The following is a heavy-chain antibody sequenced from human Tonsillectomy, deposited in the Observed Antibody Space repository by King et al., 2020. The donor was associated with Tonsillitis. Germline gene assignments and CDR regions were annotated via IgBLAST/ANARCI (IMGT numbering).Heavy chain of an antibody. CDR2: INSDGSST. J-gene: IGHJ4*02. CDR1: GFTFSSYW. CDR3: ALEQYSSGWPSLDY. V-gene: IGHV3-74*01. Sequence: VQLVESGGGLVQPGGSLRLSCAASGFTFSSYWMHWVRQAPGKGLVWVSRINSDGSSTSYADSVKGRFTISRDNAKNTLYLQMNSLRAEDTAVDYCALEQYSSGWPSLDYWGQGTLVTVSS. D-gene: IGHD6-19*01.